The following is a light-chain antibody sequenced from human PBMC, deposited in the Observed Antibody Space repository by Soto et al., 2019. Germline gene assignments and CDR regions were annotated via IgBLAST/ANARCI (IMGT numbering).Light chain of an antibody. J-gene: IGKJ3*01. V-gene: IGKV1-9*01. CDR1: QGISSY. CDR2: DAS. Sequence: IQLTQSPSSLSASVVDRVTITCRASQGISSYLAWYQQKPGKAPKLLIYDASTLQSGVPSRFSGSGSGTDFTLTIISLQPEDFATYYCHQLKSYPFTFGPGTKVDIK. CDR3: HQLKSYPFT.